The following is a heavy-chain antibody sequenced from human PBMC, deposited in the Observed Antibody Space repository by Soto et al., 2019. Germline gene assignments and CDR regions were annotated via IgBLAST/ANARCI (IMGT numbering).Heavy chain of an antibody. CDR3: AREGQLVHSYFDY. D-gene: IGHD6-13*01. CDR1: GGSFSGYY. CDR2: INHSGST. V-gene: IGHV4-34*01. J-gene: IGHJ4*02. Sequence: QVQLQQWGAGLLKPSETLSLTCAVYGGSFSGYYWSWIRQPPGKGLEWIGEINHSGSTNYNPSLKSRVTISVETSKNQFSLKLSSVTAADTAVYYCAREGQLVHSYFDYWGQGTLVTVSS.